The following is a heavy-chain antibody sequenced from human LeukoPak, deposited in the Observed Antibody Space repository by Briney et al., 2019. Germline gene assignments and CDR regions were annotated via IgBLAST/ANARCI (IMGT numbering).Heavy chain of an antibody. CDR3: ARESNYDSSGYYPFAGFDP. J-gene: IGHJ5*02. CDR2: IYHSGST. CDR1: GYSISSGYY. V-gene: IGHV4-38-2*02. D-gene: IGHD3-22*01. Sequence: SETLSLTCTVSGYSISSGYYWGWIRQPPGKGLEWIGIIYHSGSTYFNPSLKSRVTISVDTSKNQFSLKLSSVTAADTAVYYCARESNYDSSGYYPFAGFDPWGQGTLVTVSS.